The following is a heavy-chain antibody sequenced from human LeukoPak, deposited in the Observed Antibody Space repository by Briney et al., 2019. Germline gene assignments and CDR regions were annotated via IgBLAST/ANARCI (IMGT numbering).Heavy chain of an antibody. J-gene: IGHJ4*02. Sequence: GGSLRLSCAASGLTFSSHWMHWVRQAPGKGLVWVSRITNDGSSTTYADSVKGRFTISRDNAKNMLYLQVNSLRAEDTAVYYCARDGHAPQSPYYFDYWGQGALVTVSS. V-gene: IGHV3-74*01. CDR1: GLTFSSHW. CDR2: ITNDGSST. CDR3: ARDGHAPQSPYYFDY.